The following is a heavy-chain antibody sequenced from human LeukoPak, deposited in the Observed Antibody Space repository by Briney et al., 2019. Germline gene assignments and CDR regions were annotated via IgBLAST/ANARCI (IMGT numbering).Heavy chain of an antibody. V-gene: IGHV3-64*01. D-gene: IGHD5-24*01. Sequence: GGSLRLSCAASGFTFGSYAMHWVRQAPGKGLEYVSAISSNGGDTYYSNSVKGRFTISRDNSKNTLYLQMGSLRAEDMAVYYCARAAIEMAAVVRCLDYWGQGTLVSVSS. CDR1: GFTFGSYA. CDR3: ARAAIEMAAVVRCLDY. CDR2: ISSNGGDT. J-gene: IGHJ4*02.